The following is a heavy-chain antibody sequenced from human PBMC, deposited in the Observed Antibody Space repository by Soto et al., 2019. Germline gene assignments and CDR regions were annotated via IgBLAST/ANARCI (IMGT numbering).Heavy chain of an antibody. CDR1: GYTFTGDA. Sequence: ASVKVSCKASGYTFTGDAMHWVRQAPGQRLEWMGWINAGNGNTKYSQKFQGRVTITRDTSASTAYMELSSLRSEDTAVYYCARGLYYDSSGYYPTIDYWGQGTLVTVSS. CDR2: INAGNGNT. V-gene: IGHV1-3*01. CDR3: ARGLYYDSSGYYPTIDY. D-gene: IGHD3-22*01. J-gene: IGHJ4*02.